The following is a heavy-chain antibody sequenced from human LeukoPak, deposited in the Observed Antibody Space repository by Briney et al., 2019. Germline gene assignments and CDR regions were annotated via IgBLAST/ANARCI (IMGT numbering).Heavy chain of an antibody. Sequence: PGRSLRLSCAASGFTFDDYAMHWVRQAPGKGLEWVSGISWNSGSIGYADSVKGRFTISRDNAKNSLYLQMNSLRAEDTALYYCAKDTLGEWLQARANAFDIWGQGTMVTVSS. CDR2: ISWNSGSI. J-gene: IGHJ3*02. V-gene: IGHV3-9*01. D-gene: IGHD5-24*01. CDR1: GFTFDDYA. CDR3: AKDTLGEWLQARANAFDI.